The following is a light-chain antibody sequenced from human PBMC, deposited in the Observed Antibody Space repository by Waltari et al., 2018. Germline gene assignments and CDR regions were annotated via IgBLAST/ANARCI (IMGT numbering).Light chain of an antibody. CDR1: TGPVASAHS. V-gene: IGLV7-43*01. CDR3: LLHFGGDQLV. Sequence: QTVVTQEPSLTLSPGGTVPLTCASSTGPVASAHSPIWCQQMPGQAPRALIFSSTNKYSWTPARFSGSLLGGKAALTLSSVQPEDEADYYCLLHFGGDQLVFGGGTRLTVL. J-gene: IGLJ3*02. CDR2: SST.